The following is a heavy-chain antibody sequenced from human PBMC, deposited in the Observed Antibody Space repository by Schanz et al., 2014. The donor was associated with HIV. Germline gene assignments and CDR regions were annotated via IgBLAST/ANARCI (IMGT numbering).Heavy chain of an antibody. CDR2: ISYDGTNK. CDR1: GFTFDSYG. Sequence: QVQLVESGGGVVQPGRSLRLSCAASGFTFDSYGIHWVRQAPGKGLEWVAVISYDGTNKKFADSVKGRFTISRDNSKNTLYLQLKSLRADDTAVYYCAKDRNYYDSKYFGKGNYYYYYGMDVWGQGTTVTVSS. D-gene: IGHD3-22*01. J-gene: IGHJ6*02. V-gene: IGHV3-30*18. CDR3: AKDRNYYDSKYFGKGNYYYYYGMDV.